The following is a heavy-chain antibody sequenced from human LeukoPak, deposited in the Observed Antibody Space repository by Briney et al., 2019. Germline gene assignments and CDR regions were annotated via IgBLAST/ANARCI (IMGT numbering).Heavy chain of an antibody. CDR1: GGSISSYY. J-gene: IGHJ4*02. D-gene: IGHD3-16*01. CDR2: IYYSGST. CDR3: ARGPYDYVWGRNFDY. V-gene: IGHV4-59*01. Sequence: PSETLSLTCTVSGGSISSYYWSWIRQPPGLGLEGIVYIYYSGSTNYNPSLKRRVTISVDTFKTQFSLKLSSVTAADTAVYYCARGPYDYVWGRNFDYWGQGTLVTVSS.